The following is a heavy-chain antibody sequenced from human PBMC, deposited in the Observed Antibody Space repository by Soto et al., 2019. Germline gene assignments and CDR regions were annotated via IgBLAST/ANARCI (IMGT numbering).Heavy chain of an antibody. J-gene: IGHJ4*02. CDR3: ARGHDGYSGYDSKFFDY. V-gene: IGHV3-33*01. CDR1: GFTFSSYG. D-gene: IGHD5-12*01. Sequence: GGSLRLSCAASGFTFSSYGMHWVRQAPGKGLEWVAVIWYDGSNKYYADSVKGRFTISRDNSKNTLYLQMNSLRAEDTAVYYCARGHDGYSGYDSKFFDYWGQGTLVTVSS. CDR2: IWYDGSNK.